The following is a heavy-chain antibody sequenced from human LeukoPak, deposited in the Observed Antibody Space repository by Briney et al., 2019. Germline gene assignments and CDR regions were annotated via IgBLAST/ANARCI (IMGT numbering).Heavy chain of an antibody. CDR1: GGSFTNYF. D-gene: IGHD3-22*01. CDR2: VADYGSV. V-gene: IGHV4-34*01. CDR3: AQRSVQYYYDSSGPHDAFDI. J-gene: IGHJ3*02. Sequence: SETLSLTCAVYGGSFTNYFWSWVRQSPGKGLEWIGEVADYGSVNYNPSLQSRVTISLDTSKNHFSLKVSSMTAADTAVYYCAQRSVQYYYDSSGPHDAFDIWGQGTMVTVSS.